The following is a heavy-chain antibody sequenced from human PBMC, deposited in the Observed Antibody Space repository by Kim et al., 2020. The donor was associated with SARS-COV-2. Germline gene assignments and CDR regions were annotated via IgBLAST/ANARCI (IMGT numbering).Heavy chain of an antibody. D-gene: IGHD6-13*01. CDR2: IHPGDSDT. Sequence: GASLKISCNGSGYSFTTYWIGWVRQMPGKGLEWMGIIHPGDSDTRYSPSFQGQVTISADKSISTAYLQWSSLKASDTAMYYCARLKGIAAAGSVDYFDYWGQGTLVTVSS. CDR3: ARLKGIAAAGSVDYFDY. J-gene: IGHJ4*02. CDR1: GYSFTTYW. V-gene: IGHV5-51*01.